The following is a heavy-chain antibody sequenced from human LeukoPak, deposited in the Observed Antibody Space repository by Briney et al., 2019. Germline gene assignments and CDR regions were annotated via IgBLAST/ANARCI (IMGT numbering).Heavy chain of an antibody. CDR3: ARDGHYTIYELRFDY. CDR2: INQDGSEK. V-gene: IGHV3-7*01. D-gene: IGHD5/OR15-5a*01. CDR1: GFTFSSYW. Sequence: GGSLRLSCAASGFTFSSYWMSWVRQAPGKGLEWVANINQDGSEKYWVDFLKGRFTISRDNAENSLYLQMNSLRAEDTGVYYCARDGHYTIYELRFDYWGQGALVTVSS. J-gene: IGHJ4*02.